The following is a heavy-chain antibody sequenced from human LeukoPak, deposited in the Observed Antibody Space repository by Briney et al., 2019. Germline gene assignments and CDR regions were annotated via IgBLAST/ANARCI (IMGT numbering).Heavy chain of an antibody. V-gene: IGHV4-39*01. Sequence: SETLSLTCTVSGGSISSSSYYWGWIRQPPGKGLEWIGSIYYSGSTYYNPSLKSRVTISVDTSKNQFSLKLSSVTAADTAVYYSARRGDGYRRAFDIWGQGTMVTVSS. J-gene: IGHJ3*02. CDR1: GGSISSSSYY. D-gene: IGHD5-24*01. CDR3: ARRGDGYRRAFDI. CDR2: IYYSGST.